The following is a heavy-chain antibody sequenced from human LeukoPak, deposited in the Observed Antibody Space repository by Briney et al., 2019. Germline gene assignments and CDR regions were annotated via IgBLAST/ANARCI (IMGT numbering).Heavy chain of an antibody. J-gene: IGHJ6*03. V-gene: IGHV4-39*01. Sequence: SETLSLTCSVSGGSISSSSYYWGWIRQPPGTGLEWIGSLHYSGTTYYNPSLESRVTISVDTSKNQFSLRLSSATAADTAVYYCARWFSSRWYWGYQSYSFMDLWGKGATVTVSS. CDR2: LHYSGTT. CDR3: ARWFSSRWYWGYQSYSFMDL. D-gene: IGHD6-19*01. CDR1: GGSISSSSYY.